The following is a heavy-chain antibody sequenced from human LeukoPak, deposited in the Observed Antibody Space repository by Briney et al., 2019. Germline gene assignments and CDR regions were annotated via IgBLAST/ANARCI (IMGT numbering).Heavy chain of an antibody. CDR3: ARPPPRGYSYAYPDY. CDR1: GYSFSNYW. CDR2: SYAGYSET. V-gene: IGHV5-51*01. Sequence: GVGLKIACQGSGYSFSNYWIGWVRHKTLKGREWMGFSYAGYSETRSSPSFQGHGTISTHKSISTAYLPWSSLKASDTATYYCARPPPRGYSYAYPDYWGQRTLVTVSS. J-gene: IGHJ4*02. D-gene: IGHD5-18*01.